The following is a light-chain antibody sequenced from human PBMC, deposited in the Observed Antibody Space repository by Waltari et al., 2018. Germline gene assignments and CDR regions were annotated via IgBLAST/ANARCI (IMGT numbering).Light chain of an antibody. Sequence: DIGMTQSPDSRAVFLGARATINCKFSQSVLDTSDDKNYLACDQHKPGQPPKLLIYLASTRESWLPDRFIGSGSVTDFTLTITSLQAEDAAVYTCQQYYNIPYTFGLGTKLEI. CDR2: LAS. J-gene: IGKJ2*01. CDR1: QSVLDTSDDKNY. V-gene: IGKV4-1*01. CDR3: QQYYNIPYT.